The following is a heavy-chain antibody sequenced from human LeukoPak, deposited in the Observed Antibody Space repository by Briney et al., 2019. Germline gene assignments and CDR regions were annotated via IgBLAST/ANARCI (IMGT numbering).Heavy chain of an antibody. CDR1: GYTFSSYS. CDR3: GRGSPHGRLAGRGFDY. J-gene: IGHJ4*02. CDR2: IISGSSYI. V-gene: IGHV3-21*01. Sequence: RGSLRLSCAHSGYTFSSYSMNWVRQAPGKGLGWVSSIISGSSYIYYADSVKGRFTLSRDNAKNSMYLQMNSLRAEDTAVYYCGRGSPHGRLAGRGFDYGGQGTLVTVS. D-gene: IGHD1-26*01.